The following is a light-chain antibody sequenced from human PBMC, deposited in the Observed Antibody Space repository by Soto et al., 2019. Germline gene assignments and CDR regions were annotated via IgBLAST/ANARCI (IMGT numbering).Light chain of an antibody. CDR1: SSDVGGYNY. CDR3: SSHTNSSPYV. V-gene: IGLV2-14*01. J-gene: IGLJ1*01. CDR2: EVN. Sequence: QSVLTQPASVSGSPGQSITISCTGTSSDVGGYNYVSWYQQYPGKAPKLMIYEVNNRPSGVSNRFSGSKSGNTASLTISGLQAEDEADYYCSSHTNSSPYVFGTGTKGTVL.